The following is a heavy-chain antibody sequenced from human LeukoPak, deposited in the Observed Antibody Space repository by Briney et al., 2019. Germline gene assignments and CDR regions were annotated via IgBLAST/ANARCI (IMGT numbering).Heavy chain of an antibody. J-gene: IGHJ1*01. V-gene: IGHV1-2*02. CDR2: INPTSGGA. Sequence: ASVKVSCRASGYTFTGYYMHGVRRPPGQGVEGMGGINPTSGGANYAQKFQGRVTMTRDTSITTAYMELRRLRSDDTAASYCAREDDNATVAGTEYFQHWGQGTLVTVSS. D-gene: IGHD6-19*01. CDR1: GYTFTGYY. CDR3: AREDDNATVAGTEYFQH.